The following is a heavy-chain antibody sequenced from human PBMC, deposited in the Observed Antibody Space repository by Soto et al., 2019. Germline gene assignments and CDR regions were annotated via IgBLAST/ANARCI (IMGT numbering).Heavy chain of an antibody. CDR3: TTGSVEGV. V-gene: IGHV3-15*07. CDR2: IKRKIDGEKT. J-gene: IGHJ6*02. Sequence: EVQLVESGGGLVKPGGSLRLSCAASGFSFSSAWMNWVRQAPGKGLEWVGRIKRKIDGEKTDYAAPVKGRFTISRDDSKNTLSLQMNSLKADDTAVYYCTTGSVEGVWGQGTMVTVSS. CDR1: GFSFSSAW.